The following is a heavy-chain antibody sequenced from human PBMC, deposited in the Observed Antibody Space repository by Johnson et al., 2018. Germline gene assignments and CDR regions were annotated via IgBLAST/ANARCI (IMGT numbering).Heavy chain of an antibody. Sequence: QVQLQESGPGLVKPSQTLSLTCTISGGSISNGDNYWSWIRQHPGKGLEWIVYIYYGGGTYYNPSLNSRVAISVDPSKNQFSLKLGSVTAAETAVYFCARTGPYGDHFDDWGQGTLVTVSS. V-gene: IGHV4-31*03. CDR1: GGSISNGDNY. CDR2: IYYGGGT. D-gene: IGHD4-17*01. CDR3: ARTGPYGDHFDD. J-gene: IGHJ4*02.